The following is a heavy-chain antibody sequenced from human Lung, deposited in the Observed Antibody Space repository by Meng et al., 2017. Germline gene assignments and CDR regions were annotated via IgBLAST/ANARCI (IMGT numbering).Heavy chain of an antibody. V-gene: IGHV4-4*02. D-gene: IGHD2-21*01. CDR1: GGSISSDNG. CDR2: IYHSGST. Sequence: QVQVPSAGPGPVNPSGTSSPTGASSGGSISSDNGWSWVRQPPGKGLEWIGEIYHSGSTNYNPSLKSRITISVDKPKNQFSLTLSSVTAAETAVYYCTKNDFYCLGYWGQGTLVTVSS. J-gene: IGHJ4*02. CDR3: TKNDFYCLGY.